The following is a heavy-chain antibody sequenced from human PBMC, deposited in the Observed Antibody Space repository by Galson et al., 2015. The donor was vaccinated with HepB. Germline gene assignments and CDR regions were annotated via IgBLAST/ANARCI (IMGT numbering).Heavy chain of an antibody. J-gene: IGHJ4*02. CDR2: ISYDGGNK. CDR1: GFTFSSYG. CDR3: AKDLSGSWWELEN. D-gene: IGHD1-26*01. Sequence: SLRLSCAASGFTFSSYGMHWVRQAPGKGLEWVAVISYDGGNKYYADSVKGRFTISRDNSKNTLYLQMNSLRAEDTAVYYCAKDLSGSWWELENWGQGTLVTVSS. V-gene: IGHV3-30*18.